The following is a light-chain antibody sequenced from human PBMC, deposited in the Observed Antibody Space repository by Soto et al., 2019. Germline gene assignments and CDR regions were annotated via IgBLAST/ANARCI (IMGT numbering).Light chain of an antibody. CDR1: QSLLHSDGNTH. CDR3: MQAAQIPWT. J-gene: IGKJ1*01. CDR2: FVS. V-gene: IGKV2-28*01. Sequence: DIVMTQSPLSLPVTPGESASISCRSSQSLLHSDGNTHLDWYLQKPGQSPQILIHFVSNRASGVPDRFSGSGSGTEFTLKISTVEAEDVGIYYCMQAAQIPWTFGQGTKVEIK.